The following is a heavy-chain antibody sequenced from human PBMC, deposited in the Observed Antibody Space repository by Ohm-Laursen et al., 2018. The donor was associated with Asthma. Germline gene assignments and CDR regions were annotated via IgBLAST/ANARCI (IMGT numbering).Heavy chain of an antibody. V-gene: IGHV3-48*04. Sequence: SLRLSCSASGFTFSFYTMNWVRQAPGKGLEWVSHISSSGRTIYYADSVKGRFTISRDNAKNSLYLQMNSLRAEDTAVYFCARRDFSGGDPDAAFDIWGQGTMVTVSS. J-gene: IGHJ3*02. CDR3: ARRDFSGGDPDAAFDI. CDR2: ISSSGRTI. CDR1: GFTFSFYT. D-gene: IGHD2-21*02.